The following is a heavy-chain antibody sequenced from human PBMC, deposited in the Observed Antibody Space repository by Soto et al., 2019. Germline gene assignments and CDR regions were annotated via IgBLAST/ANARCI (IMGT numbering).Heavy chain of an antibody. V-gene: IGHV3-7*01. CDR3: VRDVNTVALGLSRN. D-gene: IGHD5-12*01. J-gene: IGHJ4*02. Sequence: PGGSLRLSCAASGFTFSSYWMSWVRQAPGKGLEWVANIKQDGSEKYYVDSVKGRFTVSRDNAKNSLYLQMNSLRAEDTAVFYCVRDVNTVALGLSRNWGQGTLVTVSS. CDR1: GFTFSSYW. CDR2: IKQDGSEK.